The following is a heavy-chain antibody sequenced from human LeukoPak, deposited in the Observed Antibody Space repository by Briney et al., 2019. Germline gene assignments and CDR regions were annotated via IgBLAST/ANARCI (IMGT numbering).Heavy chain of an antibody. Sequence: SETVSRKCSGGTFSICAINWVRQAPGQGLGWMGGIIPIFGTTNYAQKFQDRVTITADESTSTAYMELSSLRSEDTAIYYCASRLYCSNTRCRNVPFAYWGQGTLVTVSS. CDR1: GGTFSICA. CDR2: IIPIFGTT. J-gene: IGHJ4*02. CDR3: ASRLYCSNTRCRNVPFAY. V-gene: IGHV1-69*01. D-gene: IGHD2-2*01.